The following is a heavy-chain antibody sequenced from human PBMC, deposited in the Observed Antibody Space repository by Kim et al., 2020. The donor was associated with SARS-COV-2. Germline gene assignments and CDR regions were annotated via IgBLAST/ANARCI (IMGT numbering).Heavy chain of an antibody. J-gene: IGHJ5*02. CDR1: GYTFTTYG. D-gene: IGHD1-26*01. Sequence: ASVKVSCKSSGYTFTTYGINWVRQAAGQGLEWMGWMNPNSGNAGYSQKFQGRVTMTRDTSVSTAYMELSSLGSEDTAVYYCTRVIVGASILWFDPWGQGTLVTVTS. V-gene: IGHV1-8*01. CDR3: TRVIVGASILWFDP. CDR2: MNPNSGNA.